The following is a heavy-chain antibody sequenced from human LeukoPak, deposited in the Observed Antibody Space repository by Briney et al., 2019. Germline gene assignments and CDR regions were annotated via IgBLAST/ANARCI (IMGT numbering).Heavy chain of an antibody. CDR3: ARLVSSSWWDNWFDP. CDR1: GGSISSSSYY. D-gene: IGHD6-13*01. V-gene: IGHV4-39*07. Sequence: SETLSLTCTVSGGSISSSSYYWGWIRQPPGKGLEWIGSIYYSGSTYYNPSLKSRVTISVDTSKNQFSLKLSSVTAADTAVYYCARLVSSSWWDNWFDPWGQGTLVTVSS. CDR2: IYYSGST. J-gene: IGHJ5*02.